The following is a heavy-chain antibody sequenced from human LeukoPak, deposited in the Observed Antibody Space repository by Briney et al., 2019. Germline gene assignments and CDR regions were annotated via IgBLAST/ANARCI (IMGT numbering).Heavy chain of an antibody. CDR1: GYTFTSYY. CDR3: ARLGYCSGGSCYSGDASDI. CDR2: INPSGGST. J-gene: IGHJ3*02. D-gene: IGHD2-15*01. Sequence: GASVKVSCKASGYTFTSYYMHWVRQAPGQGLEWMGIINPSGGSTSYAQKFQGRVTMTRNTSISTAYMELSSLRSEDTAVYYCARLGYCSGGSCYSGDASDIWGQGTMVTVSS. V-gene: IGHV1-46*01.